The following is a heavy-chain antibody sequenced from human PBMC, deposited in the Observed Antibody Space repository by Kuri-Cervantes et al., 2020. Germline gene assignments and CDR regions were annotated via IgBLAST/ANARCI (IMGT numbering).Heavy chain of an antibody. J-gene: IGHJ4*02. CDR2: ISGSGGST. D-gene: IGHD4-17*01. CDR3: AKDDYGDYVWFDY. Sequence: ETLSLTCAASGFTFSSYAMSWVRQAPGKGLEWVSAISGSGGSTYYADSVKGRFTISRDNSKNTLYLQMNSLRAEDTAVYYCAKDDYGDYVWFDYWGQGTLVTVSS. V-gene: IGHV3-23*01. CDR1: GFTFSSYA.